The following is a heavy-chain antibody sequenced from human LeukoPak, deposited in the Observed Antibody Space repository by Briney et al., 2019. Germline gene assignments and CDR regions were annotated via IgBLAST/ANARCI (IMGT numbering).Heavy chain of an antibody. Sequence: SETLSLTCAVYGGSFSGYYWSWIRQPPGKGLEWIGSIYYSGSTYYNPSLKSRVTISVDTSKNQFSLKLSSVTAADTAVYYCASPRTGYYDYWGQGTLVTVSS. CDR2: IYYSGST. V-gene: IGHV4-34*01. J-gene: IGHJ4*02. CDR1: GGSFSGYY. CDR3: ASPRTGYYDY.